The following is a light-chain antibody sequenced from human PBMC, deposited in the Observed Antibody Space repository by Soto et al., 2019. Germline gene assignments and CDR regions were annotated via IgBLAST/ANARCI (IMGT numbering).Light chain of an antibody. CDR2: GNS. J-gene: IGLJ2*01. CDR1: SSNIGAGYD. CDR3: QSYDSSLSGFVV. Sequence: QPVLTQPPSVSGAPGQRVTISCTGSSSNIGAGYDVHWYQQLPGTAPKLLIYGNSNRPSGVPDRFSGSKSGTSASLAITGLEAEDEDDDYCQSYDSSLSGFVVFGGGTKLTVL. V-gene: IGLV1-40*01.